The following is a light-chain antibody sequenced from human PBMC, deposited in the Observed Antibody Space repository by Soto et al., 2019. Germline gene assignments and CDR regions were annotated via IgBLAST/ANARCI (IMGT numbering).Light chain of an antibody. CDR1: QSISSY. Sequence: DIQMTQSPSSLSASVGDRVTITFRASQSISSYLNWYQQKPGKAPKLLIYAASSLQSGVPSRFTGSGSGTDFTLTISRLEPEDFAVYYCLQVYNYPLTCGGGTKGDIK. V-gene: IGKV1-39*01. J-gene: IGKJ4*01. CDR2: AAS. CDR3: LQVYNYPLT.